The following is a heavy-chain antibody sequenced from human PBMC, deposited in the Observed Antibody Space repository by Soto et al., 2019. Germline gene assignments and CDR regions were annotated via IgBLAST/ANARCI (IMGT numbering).Heavy chain of an antibody. V-gene: IGHV1-18*01. CDR3: ARGIVGAPNWFDS. Sequence: AAVKVSCKSSGYTFVTYGISWVRQAPGQGLEWMGWISAYNGNTNYAQKLQGRVTMTTDTSTSTAYMELRSLRSDDTAVYYCARGIVGAPNWFDSWGQGTLVTVSS. J-gene: IGHJ5*01. CDR2: ISAYNGNT. CDR1: GYTFVTYG. D-gene: IGHD1-26*01.